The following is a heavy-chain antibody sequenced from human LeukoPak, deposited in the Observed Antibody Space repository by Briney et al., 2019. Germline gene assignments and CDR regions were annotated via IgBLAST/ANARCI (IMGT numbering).Heavy chain of an antibody. D-gene: IGHD5-12*01. Sequence: SETLSLTCTVSGGSISSYYWSWIRQPPGKGPEWIGYIYHSGSTYYNPSLKSRVTISVDTSKNQFSLKLSSVTAADTAVYYCARDGYSGNDGLWGQGTLVTVSS. CDR1: GGSISSYY. J-gene: IGHJ4*02. CDR3: ARDGYSGNDGL. CDR2: IYHSGST. V-gene: IGHV4-59*01.